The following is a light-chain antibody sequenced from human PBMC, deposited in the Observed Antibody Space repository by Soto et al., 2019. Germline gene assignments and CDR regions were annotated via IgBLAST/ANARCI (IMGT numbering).Light chain of an antibody. CDR3: QQYNKWPLT. J-gene: IGKJ1*01. Sequence: EIVMTQSPATLSVSPGERATLSCRASQSVSSNLAWYQQKPGQAPRLLIYVASTRATGIPARFSGSGSGTEFTLTISNLQSEDFAVYYCQQYNKWPLTFGQGTKVEI. CDR2: VAS. V-gene: IGKV3-15*01. CDR1: QSVSSN.